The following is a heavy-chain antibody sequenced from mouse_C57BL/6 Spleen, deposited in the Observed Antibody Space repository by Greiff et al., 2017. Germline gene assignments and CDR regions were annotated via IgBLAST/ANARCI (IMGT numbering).Heavy chain of an antibody. CDR3: ARQKGDYYGSSPYYFDY. D-gene: IGHD1-1*01. CDR2: ISSGGSYT. V-gene: IGHV5-6*01. Sequence: EVMLVESGGDLVKPGGSLKLSCAASGFTFSSYGMSWVRQTPDKRLEWVATISSGGSYTYYPDSVKGRFTISRDNAKNTLYLQMSSLKSEDTAMYYCARQKGDYYGSSPYYFDYWGQGTTLTVSS. J-gene: IGHJ2*01. CDR1: GFTFSSYG.